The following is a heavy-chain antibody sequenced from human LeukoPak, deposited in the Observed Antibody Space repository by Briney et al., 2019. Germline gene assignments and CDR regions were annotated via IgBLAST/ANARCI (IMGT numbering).Heavy chain of an antibody. CDR1: GGTFSSYT. J-gene: IGHJ4*02. V-gene: IGHV1-69*04. Sequence: SVKVSCKASGGTFSSYTISWVRQAPGQGLEWMGRIIPILGIANYAQKFQGRVTITADKSTSTAYMELSSLRSEDTAVYYCARERDGYNFPFDYWGQGTLVTASS. CDR3: ARERDGYNFPFDY. CDR2: IIPILGIA. D-gene: IGHD5-24*01.